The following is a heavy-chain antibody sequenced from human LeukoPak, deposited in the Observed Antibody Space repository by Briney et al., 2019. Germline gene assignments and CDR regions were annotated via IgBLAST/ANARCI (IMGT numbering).Heavy chain of an antibody. CDR3: ARGKRTFDP. Sequence: GGSLRLSCFASRFTLTGHYMSWIRQAPGKGPEWVSYISSGSYSKYYADSVKGRFTISRDNTNNSLYLEMNSLRVEDTGFYYCARGKRTFDPWGQGTLVTVSS. CDR2: ISSGSYSK. V-gene: IGHV3-11*01. J-gene: IGHJ5*02. CDR1: RFTLTGHY.